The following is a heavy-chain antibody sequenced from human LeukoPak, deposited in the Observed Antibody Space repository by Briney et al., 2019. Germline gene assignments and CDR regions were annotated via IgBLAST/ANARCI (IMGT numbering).Heavy chain of an antibody. V-gene: IGHV1-18*01. J-gene: IGHJ6*03. CDR1: GYTFTSYG. Sequence: ASVRVSCKASGYTFTSYGISWVRQAPGQGLEWMGWISAYNGNTNYAQKLQGRVTMTTDTSTSTAYMELRSLRSDDTAVYYCARRYCSSTSCYSSSDYMDVRGKGTTVTVSS. CDR3: ARRYCSSTSCYSSSDYMDV. CDR2: ISAYNGNT. D-gene: IGHD2-2*02.